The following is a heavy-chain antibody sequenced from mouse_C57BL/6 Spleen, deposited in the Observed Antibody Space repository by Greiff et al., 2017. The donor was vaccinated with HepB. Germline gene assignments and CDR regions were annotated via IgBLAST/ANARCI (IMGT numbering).Heavy chain of an antibody. CDR3: ARPYYSNYGGAMDY. D-gene: IGHD2-5*01. CDR1: GYTFTSYW. J-gene: IGHJ4*01. CDR2: IDPSDSYT. Sequence: QVQLQQPGAELVMPGASVKLSCKASGYTFTSYWMHWVKQRPGQGLEWIGEIDPSDSYTNYTQKFKGKSTLTVDKSSSTAYMQLSSLTSEDSAVYYCARPYYSNYGGAMDYWGQGTSVTVSS. V-gene: IGHV1-69*01.